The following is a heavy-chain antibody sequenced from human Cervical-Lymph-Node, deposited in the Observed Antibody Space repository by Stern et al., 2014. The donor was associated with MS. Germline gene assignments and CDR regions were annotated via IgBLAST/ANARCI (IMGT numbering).Heavy chain of an antibody. J-gene: IGHJ4*02. V-gene: IGHV3-74*02. D-gene: IGHD6-13*01. CDR3: SGSNWYFFDY. CDR1: GFTFASYS. CDR2: INPDGSSP. Sequence: EVQLVESGGGLVQPGGSLRLSCASSGFTFASYSMHWGRHVPGKGLAWVSRINPDGSSPRYADSVKGRFTISRDNAKNMLYLEMNSLRAEDTAVYYCSGSNWYFFDYWGQGTLVTVSS.